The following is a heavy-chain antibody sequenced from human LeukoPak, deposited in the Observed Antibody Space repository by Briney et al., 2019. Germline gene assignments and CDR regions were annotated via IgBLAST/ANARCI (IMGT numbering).Heavy chain of an antibody. CDR2: ISGSGGST. D-gene: IGHD1-26*01. CDR3: AKWSLSYYYDY. Sequence: GGSLRLSCAASGFTFSSYSMNWVRQAPGKGLEWVSAISGSGGSTYYADSVKGRFTISRDNSKNTLYLQMNSLRAEDTAVYYCAKWSLSYYYDYWGQGTLVTVSS. J-gene: IGHJ4*02. CDR1: GFTFSSYS. V-gene: IGHV3-23*01.